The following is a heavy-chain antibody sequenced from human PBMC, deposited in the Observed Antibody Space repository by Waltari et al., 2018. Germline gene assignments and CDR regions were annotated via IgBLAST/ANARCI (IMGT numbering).Heavy chain of an antibody. CDR3: AKARTNVVPYYFDS. J-gene: IGHJ4*02. D-gene: IGHD2-15*01. V-gene: IGHV3-23*01. Sequence: EVTLLESGGGLEQPGGSLRLSCAASGFAFDSAMTYSALSWVRQAPGKGLEWVSTISGSGGETYYADSVKGRFTISKDNSGNTLYLEMTGLRADDTALYYCAKARTNVVPYYFDSWGQGALVTVSS. CDR1: GFAFDSAMTYSA. CDR2: ISGSGGET.